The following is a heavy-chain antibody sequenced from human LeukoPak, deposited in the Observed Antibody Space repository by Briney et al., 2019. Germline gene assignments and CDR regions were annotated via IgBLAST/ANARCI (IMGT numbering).Heavy chain of an antibody. CDR1: GGSISSGGYY. CDR3: ARAIAVGLWYFDL. V-gene: IGHV4-31*03. CDR2: TYYSGST. D-gene: IGHD6-19*01. Sequence: SQTLSLTCTVSGGSISSGGYYWSWIRQHPGKGLEWIGYTYYSGSTYYNPSLKSRVTISVDTSKNQFSLKLSFVTAADTAVYYCARAIAVGLWYFDLWGRGTLVTVSS. J-gene: IGHJ2*01.